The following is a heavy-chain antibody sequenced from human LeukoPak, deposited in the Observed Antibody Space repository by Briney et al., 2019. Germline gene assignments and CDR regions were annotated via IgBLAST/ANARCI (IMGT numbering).Heavy chain of an antibody. CDR1: GFTFSDYY. D-gene: IGHD2-2*01. V-gene: IGHV3-23*01. J-gene: IGHJ5*02. Sequence: GGSLRLSCAASGFTFSDYYMSWIRQAPGKGLEWVSAISGSGGSTYYADSVKGRFTISRDNSKNTLYLQMSSLRAEDTAVYYCAKDQGSTARWFDPWGQGTLVTVSS. CDR2: ISGSGGST. CDR3: AKDQGSTARWFDP.